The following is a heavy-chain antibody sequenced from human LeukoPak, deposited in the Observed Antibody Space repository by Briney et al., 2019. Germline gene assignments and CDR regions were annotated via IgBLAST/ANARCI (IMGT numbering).Heavy chain of an antibody. D-gene: IGHD3-3*01. CDR2: ISAYNGNT. V-gene: IGHV1-18*01. CDR1: GYTFTSYG. Sequence: GASVKVSCKASGYTFTSYGISWVRQAPGQGLEWMGWISAYNGNTNYAQKLQGRVTMTTDTSTSTAYMELRSLRSDDTAVYYCARENLYYDFWSGYHYYFDYWGQGTLVTVSS. CDR3: ARENLYYDFWSGYHYYFDY. J-gene: IGHJ4*02.